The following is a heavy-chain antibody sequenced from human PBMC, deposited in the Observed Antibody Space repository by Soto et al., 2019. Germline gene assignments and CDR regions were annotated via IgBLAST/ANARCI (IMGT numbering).Heavy chain of an antibody. V-gene: IGHV4-59*01. CDR3: AKVPYNSWIYLYFDY. CDR2: IYFNGYS. J-gene: IGHJ4*02. CDR1: GGSTSSYY. Sequence: SETLSLTCTVSGGSTSSYYWNWIRQPPGKGLEWIAYIYFNGYSTYNPSLKSRVTISMDTSKNQFSLKLTSVTAADTAVYYCAKVPYNSWIYLYFDYWGQGTLVTVSS. D-gene: IGHD1-7*01.